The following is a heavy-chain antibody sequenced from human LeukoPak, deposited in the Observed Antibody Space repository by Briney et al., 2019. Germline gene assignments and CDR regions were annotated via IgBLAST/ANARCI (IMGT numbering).Heavy chain of an antibody. CDR2: INPNSGGT. V-gene: IGHV1-2*02. J-gene: IGHJ4*02. D-gene: IGHD3-9*01. Sequence: GASVKVSCKASGYTFTGYYMHWVRQAPGQGLEWMGWINPNSGGTNYAQKFQGRVTMTGDTSISTAYMELSRLRSDDTAVYYCARDGDDILTEKTNFDYWGQGTQVTVSS. CDR1: GYTFTGYY. CDR3: ARDGDDILTEKTNFDY.